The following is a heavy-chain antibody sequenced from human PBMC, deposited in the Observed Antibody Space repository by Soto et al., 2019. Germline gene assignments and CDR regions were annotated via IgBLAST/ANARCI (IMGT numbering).Heavy chain of an antibody. V-gene: IGHV2-5*02. CDR1: GFSLSTSGVG. D-gene: IGHD5-18*01. CDR3: AHRPWVELWLVFDY. CDR2: LYWDDDK. Sequence: QITLKESGPTLVKPTQTLTLTCSFSGFSLSTSGVGVGWIRQPPGKALEWLAFLYWDDDKRYSPSLKSRLTITKDPSNNRVVLTVTNMDPVDTATYYCAHRPWVELWLVFDYWGQGTLVTVSS. J-gene: IGHJ4*02.